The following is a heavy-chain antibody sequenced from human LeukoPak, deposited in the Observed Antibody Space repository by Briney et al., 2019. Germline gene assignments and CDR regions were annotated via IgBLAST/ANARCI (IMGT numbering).Heavy chain of an antibody. CDR3: AKGLTAAQYSSREGFDY. CDR1: GGSFSGDY. CDR2: INHSGST. D-gene: IGHD6-19*01. V-gene: IGHV4-34*01. J-gene: IGHJ4*02. Sequence: SETLSLTCAVYGGSFSGDYWSWVRQPPGKGREWSGEINHSGSTNYNPSLTSRVTISVDTSKNQFSLKLSSVTAADTAVYYCAKGLTAAQYSSREGFDYWGQGTLVTVSS.